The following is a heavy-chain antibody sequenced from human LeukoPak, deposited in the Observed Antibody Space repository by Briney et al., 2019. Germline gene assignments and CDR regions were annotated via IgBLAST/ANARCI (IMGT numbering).Heavy chain of an antibody. V-gene: IGHV4-30-2*01. J-gene: IGHJ4*02. CDR1: GGSISSGGYS. CDR3: ARAWDYGDYLFDY. Sequence: NASETLSLTCAASGGSISSGGYSWSWIRQPPGKGLEWIGYIYHSGSTYYNPSLKSRVTISVDRSKNQFSLKLSSVTAADTAVYYCARAWDYGDYLFDYWGQGTLVTVSS. D-gene: IGHD4-17*01. CDR2: IYHSGST.